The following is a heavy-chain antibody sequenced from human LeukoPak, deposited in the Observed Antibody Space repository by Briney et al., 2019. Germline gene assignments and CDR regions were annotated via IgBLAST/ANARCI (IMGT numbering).Heavy chain of an antibody. D-gene: IGHD3-10*02. CDR2: ISSFSGTI. Sequence: GGSLRLSCVASGITFSSYSMNWVRQAPGKGLEWVSYISSFSGTINYADSVKGRFTISRDNSKNTLYLQMNSLRAEDTAVYYCAELGITMIGGVWGKGTTVTISS. J-gene: IGHJ6*04. V-gene: IGHV3-48*01. CDR3: AELGITMIGGV. CDR1: GITFSSYS.